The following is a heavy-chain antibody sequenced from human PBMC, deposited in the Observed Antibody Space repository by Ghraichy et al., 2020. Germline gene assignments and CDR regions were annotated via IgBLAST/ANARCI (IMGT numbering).Heavy chain of an antibody. CDR1: GFTLRDFY. Sequence: GGSLRLSCEVSGFTLRDFYMSWIRQAPGKGLEWISYISDDTTRKSYADSARGRFTVSRDNAGNSVFLQMNFLTPADTAVYYCARRYRAFDIWGQGTVVTASS. CDR3: ARRYRAFDI. J-gene: IGHJ3*02. CDR2: ISDDTTRK. D-gene: IGHD1-26*01. V-gene: IGHV3-11*01.